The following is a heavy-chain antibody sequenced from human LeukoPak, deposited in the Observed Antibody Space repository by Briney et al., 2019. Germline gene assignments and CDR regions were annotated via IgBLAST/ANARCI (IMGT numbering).Heavy chain of an antibody. V-gene: IGHV3-30*18. Sequence: PGGSLRLSCAASGFTFSSYGMHWVRQAPGKGLEWVAVISYDGSNKYYADSVKGRFTISRDNSKNTLYLQMNSLRAEDTAVYYCAKTCPLSTSCYGYFQHWGQGTLVTVSS. CDR2: ISYDGSNK. CDR3: AKTCPLSTSCYGYFQH. D-gene: IGHD2-2*01. J-gene: IGHJ1*01. CDR1: GFTFSSYG.